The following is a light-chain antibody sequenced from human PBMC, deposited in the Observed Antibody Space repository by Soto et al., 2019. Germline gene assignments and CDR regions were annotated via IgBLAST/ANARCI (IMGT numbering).Light chain of an antibody. CDR2: DVS. J-gene: IGKJ5*01. Sequence: EIVLTQSPVTLSLSPGERATLSCRASQSVSSLLAWYQQKPGQAPRLLIYDVSNRATGIPARFSGSGSGTDFTLTISSLEPEDFAVYYCQQRDYWQVTFGQGTRLEIK. CDR1: QSVSSL. V-gene: IGKV3-11*01. CDR3: QQRDYWQVT.